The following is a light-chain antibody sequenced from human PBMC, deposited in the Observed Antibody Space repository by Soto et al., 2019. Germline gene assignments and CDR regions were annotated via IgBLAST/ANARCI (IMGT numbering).Light chain of an antibody. CDR1: QDLSNF. CDR2: DVS. J-gene: IGKJ4*01. V-gene: IGKV1-33*01. CDR3: QQYDKQPVS. Sequence: DVQMTQSPSSLSASVGDRVTITCQASQDLSNFLNWYHQAPGKAPQLLIYDVSNLQPGVASTFSGSGSGTDFTFTISTLQPEDIGTFYCQQYDKQPVSFGGGTKVDIK.